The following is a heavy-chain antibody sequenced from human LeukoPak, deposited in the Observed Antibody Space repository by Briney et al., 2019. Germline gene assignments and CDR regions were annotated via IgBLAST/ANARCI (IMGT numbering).Heavy chain of an antibody. CDR1: GFTFSSYG. Sequence: PGGSLRLSCAASGFTFSSYGIHWVRQAPGKGLVWVSRINSDGSSTSYADSVKGRFTISRDNAKNTLYLQMNSLRAEDTAVYYCARTAPPQYNWNVDYWGQGTLVNVSS. V-gene: IGHV3-74*01. J-gene: IGHJ4*02. D-gene: IGHD1-20*01. CDR3: ARTAPPQYNWNVDY. CDR2: INSDGSST.